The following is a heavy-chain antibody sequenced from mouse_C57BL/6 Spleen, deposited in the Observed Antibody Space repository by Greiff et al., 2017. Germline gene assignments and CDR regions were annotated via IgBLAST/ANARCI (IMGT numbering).Heavy chain of an antibody. V-gene: IGHV1-74*01. CDR1: GYTFTSYW. D-gene: IGHD1-1*01. Sequence: VQLQQPGAELVKPGASVKVSCTASGYTFTSYWMHWVNQRPGQGLEWVGSIRPSGSYTNYTQKFKGTVTLTVDKSSSTAYLQLSSLKSEDSAVYYCAIGDYYYGISLFAYWGQGTLVTVAA. CDR2: IRPSGSYT. J-gene: IGHJ3*01. CDR3: AIGDYYYGISLFAY.